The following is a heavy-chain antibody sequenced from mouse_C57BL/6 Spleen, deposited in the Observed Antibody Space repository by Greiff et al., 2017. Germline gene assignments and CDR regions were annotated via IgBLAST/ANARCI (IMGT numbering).Heavy chain of an antibody. CDR1: GYTFTGYW. Sequence: QVQLQQPGAELVMPGASVKLSCKASGYTFTGYWMHWVKQRPGKGLEWIGEIDPYDSYTNYNQKFKGKSTLTVDKSSRTAYMQLSSLTSEDSAVYDSARREDGNGGAMDYWGQGTTVTVSS. J-gene: IGHJ4*01. CDR2: IDPYDSYT. V-gene: IGHV1-69*01. CDR3: ARREDGNGGAMDY. D-gene: IGHD2-3*01.